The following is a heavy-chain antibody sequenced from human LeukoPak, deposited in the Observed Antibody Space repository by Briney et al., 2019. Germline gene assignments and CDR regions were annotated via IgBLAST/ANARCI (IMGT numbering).Heavy chain of an antibody. CDR2: IRYDGSNK. D-gene: IGHD1-26*01. J-gene: IGHJ3*02. V-gene: IGHV3-30*02. CDR3: AKDRKWESGGAFDI. CDR1: GFTFSSYG. Sequence: GGSLRLSCAASGFTFSSYGIHWVRQAPGKGLEWVAFIRYDGSNKYYADSVKGRFTISRDNSKNTLYLQMNSLRAEDTAVYYCAKDRKWESGGAFDIWGQGTMVTVSS.